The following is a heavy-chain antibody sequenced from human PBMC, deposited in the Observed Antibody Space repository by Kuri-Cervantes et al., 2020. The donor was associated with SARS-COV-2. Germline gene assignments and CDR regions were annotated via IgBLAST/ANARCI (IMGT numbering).Heavy chain of an antibody. CDR2: ISAHNGNT. CDR3: ARDPGRGYSGSSRFDP. V-gene: IGHV1-18*01. Sequence: GGSLRLSCKASGYTFTSYGISWVRQAPGQGLEWMGWISAHNGNTNYAQKLQGRVTMTTDTSTSTAYMELRSLRSDDTAVYYCARDPGRGYSGSSRFDPWGQGTLVTVSS. J-gene: IGHJ5*02. D-gene: IGHD1-26*01. CDR1: GYTFTSYG.